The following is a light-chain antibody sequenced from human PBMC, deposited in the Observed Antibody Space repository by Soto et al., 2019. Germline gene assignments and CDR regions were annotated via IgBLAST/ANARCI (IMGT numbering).Light chain of an antibody. CDR1: QSVRSD. CDR3: QQYNNWPHT. CDR2: GAS. Sequence: EIVMTQSPATLSVSPGERATLSCRASQSVRSDLAWYQQKPGQAPRLLIYGASTRATGIPARFSGSGSGTEFTLTISSLQSEDFAVYYCQQYNNWPHTFGPGTKVDIK. J-gene: IGKJ3*01. V-gene: IGKV3-15*01.